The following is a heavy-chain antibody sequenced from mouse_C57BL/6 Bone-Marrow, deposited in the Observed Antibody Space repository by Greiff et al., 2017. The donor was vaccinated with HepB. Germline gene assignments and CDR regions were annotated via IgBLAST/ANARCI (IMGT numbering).Heavy chain of an antibody. D-gene: IGHD1-1*01. J-gene: IGHJ3*01. CDR2: ISSGSSTI. V-gene: IGHV5-17*01. CDR1: GFTFSDYG. Sequence: EVHLVESGGGLVKPGGSLKLSCAASGFTFSDYGMHWVRQAPEKGLEWVAYISSGSSTIYYADTVKGRFTISRDNAKNTLFLQMTSLRSEDTAMYYCARGGYGRGFAYWGQRTLVTVSA. CDR3: ARGGYGRGFAY.